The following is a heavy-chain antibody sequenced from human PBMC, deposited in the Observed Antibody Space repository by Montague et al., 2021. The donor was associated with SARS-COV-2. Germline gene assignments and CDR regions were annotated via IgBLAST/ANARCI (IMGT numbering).Heavy chain of an antibody. CDR2: IYHSGST. J-gene: IGHJ4*02. CDR3: ARDPDCSGGSCYYYFDY. D-gene: IGHD2-15*01. V-gene: IGHV4-4*02. Sequence: SETLSFTCAVSGGSISSSNWCSWVRPPPGKGLEWIGEIYHSGSTNYNPSLKSRVTISVDKSKNQFSLKLSSVTAAGTAVYYCARDPDCSGGSCYYYFDYWGQGTLVTVSS. CDR1: GGSISSSNW.